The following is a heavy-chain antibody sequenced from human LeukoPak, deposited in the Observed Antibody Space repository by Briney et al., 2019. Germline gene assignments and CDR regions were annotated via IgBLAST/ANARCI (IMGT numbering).Heavy chain of an antibody. V-gene: IGHV1-69*13. J-gene: IGHJ4*02. Sequence: SVKVSCKASGGTFSGYAISWVRQAPGQGLEWMGGIIPIFGTANYAQKFQGRVTITADESTSTAYMELSSLRSEDTAVYYCARGGALLSSIDYWGQGTLVTVSS. D-gene: IGHD3-10*01. CDR3: ARGGALLSSIDY. CDR2: IIPIFGTA. CDR1: GGTFSGYA.